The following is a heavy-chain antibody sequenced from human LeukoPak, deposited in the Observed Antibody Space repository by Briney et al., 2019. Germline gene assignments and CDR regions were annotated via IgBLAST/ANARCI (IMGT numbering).Heavy chain of an antibody. J-gene: IGHJ4*02. Sequence: GGSLRLSCAASGFTFSSSAMSWVRQAPGKWLEWVSAIGGSGGDTYYGDSVKGRFTISRDNSKSTLYPQMNSLRAEDTAVYYCAKCGGNRGPLYYFDYWGQGTLVTVSS. D-gene: IGHD4-23*01. V-gene: IGHV3-23*01. CDR2: IGGSGGDT. CDR1: GFTFSSSA. CDR3: AKCGGNRGPLYYFDY.